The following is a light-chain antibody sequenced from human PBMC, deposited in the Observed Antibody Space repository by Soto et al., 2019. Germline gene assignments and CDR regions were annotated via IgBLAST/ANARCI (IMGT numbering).Light chain of an antibody. CDR2: GAS. Sequence: EIVMTQSPATLSVSPGERATLSCRASQSVSSNLAWYQQKPGQAPRLHIYGASTRATGIPARFSGSGSGTEFTLTISSLQFEDFAVYYCQQYNNWPPTFGQGTKVEIK. CDR3: QQYNNWPPT. CDR1: QSVSSN. J-gene: IGKJ1*01. V-gene: IGKV3-15*01.